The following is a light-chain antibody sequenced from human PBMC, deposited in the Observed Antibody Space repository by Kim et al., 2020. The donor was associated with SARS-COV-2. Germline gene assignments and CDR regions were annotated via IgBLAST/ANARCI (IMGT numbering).Light chain of an antibody. CDR2: AAS. Sequence: GDRVTITCRASQNISNYLAWYQLKPGKAPNLLIYAASALQPGVPSRFSGSGSGTDFTLTVTSLQPEDVATYYCQKSDSATWTFGRGTKVDIK. CDR1: QNISNY. CDR3: QKSDSATWT. V-gene: IGKV1-27*01. J-gene: IGKJ1*01.